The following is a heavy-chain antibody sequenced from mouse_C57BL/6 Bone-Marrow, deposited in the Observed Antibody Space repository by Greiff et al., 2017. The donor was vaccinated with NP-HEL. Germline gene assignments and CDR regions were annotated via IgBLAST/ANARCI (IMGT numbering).Heavy chain of an antibody. CDR1: GFTFSSYA. CDR2: ISDGGSYT. V-gene: IGHV5-4*01. Sequence: EVKLVESGGGLVKPGGSLKLSCAASGFTFSSYAMSWVRQTPEKRLEWVATISDGGSYTYYPDNVKGRFTISRDNSKNNLYLQMSHLKSEDTAVYYCVRDRIYYYGNTWFAYWGQGTLVTVSA. CDR3: VRDRIYYYGNTWFAY. D-gene: IGHD1-1*01. J-gene: IGHJ3*01.